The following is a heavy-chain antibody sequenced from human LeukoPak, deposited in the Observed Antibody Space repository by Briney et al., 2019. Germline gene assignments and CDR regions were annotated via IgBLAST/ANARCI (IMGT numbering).Heavy chain of an antibody. CDR2: INHSGST. CDR3: AGGIPYCSGGSCYSWYFDY. CDR1: GGSFSGYY. V-gene: IGHV4-34*01. Sequence: SETLSLTCAVYGGSFSGYYWSWIRQPPGKGLEWIGEINHSGSTNYNPSLKSRVTISVDPSKNQFSLELSSVTAADTAVYYCAGGIPYCSGGSCYSWYFDYWGQGTLVTVSS. D-gene: IGHD2-15*01. J-gene: IGHJ4*02.